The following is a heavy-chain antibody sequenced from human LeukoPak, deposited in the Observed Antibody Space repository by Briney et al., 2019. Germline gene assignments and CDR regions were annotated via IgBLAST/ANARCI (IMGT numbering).Heavy chain of an antibody. CDR1: GYSISSGYY. CDR3: ARDGGGGSFEPEGFDY. J-gene: IGHJ4*02. CDR2: IRHSGDT. Sequence: SETLSLTCTASGYSISSGYYWAWIRQPPGKGLEWIGSIRHSGDTYYNPSLKSRVTMSEDTSKNQFSLHLSSVTAADTAVYYCARDGGGGSFEPEGFDYWGQGTPVTVSS. D-gene: IGHD1-26*01. V-gene: IGHV4-38-2*02.